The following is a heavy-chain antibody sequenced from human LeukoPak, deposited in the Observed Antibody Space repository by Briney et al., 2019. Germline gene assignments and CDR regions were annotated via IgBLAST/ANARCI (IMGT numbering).Heavy chain of an antibody. D-gene: IGHD5-18*01. CDR1: GYTFTGYG. V-gene: IGHV1-18*01. CDR3: ARVDSLTGYSYGPPDY. J-gene: IGHJ4*02. Sequence: ASVKVSCKASGYTFTGYGISWVRQAPGQGLEWMGWISAYNGNTNYAQKLQGRVTMTTDTSTSTAYMELRSLRSDDTAVYYCARVDSLTGYSYGPPDYWGQGTLVTVSS. CDR2: ISAYNGNT.